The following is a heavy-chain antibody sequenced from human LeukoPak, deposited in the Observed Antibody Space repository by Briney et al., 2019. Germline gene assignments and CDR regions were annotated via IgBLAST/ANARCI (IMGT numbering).Heavy chain of an antibody. CDR3: ARAAAVTGQFDF. V-gene: IGHV4-4*02. D-gene: IGHD6-19*01. J-gene: IGHJ4*02. CDR1: GASISSSNW. CDR2: IYHAGST. Sequence: SETLSLTCTVSGASISSSNWWTWVRQPPGEALEWIGEIYHAGSTKYNPSLKSRLTISVDKSGNSFSLSLTSVTAADTAFYYCARAAAVTGQFDFWGQGTLVTVSS.